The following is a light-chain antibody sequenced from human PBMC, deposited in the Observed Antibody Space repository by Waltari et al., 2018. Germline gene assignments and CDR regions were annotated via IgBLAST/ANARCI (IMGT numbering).Light chain of an antibody. CDR3: QSFDSSLSASV. CDR1: SSNFGAGYD. V-gene: IGLV1-40*01. J-gene: IGLJ3*02. CDR2: GKN. Sequence: QSVLTQPPSMSGAPGQKVTIPCTGGSSNFGAGYDVHWYQQFPGTAPKLLIFGKNNRPAGAPGRFSGSRSGTSASRAIAGLQSEDEAVYDGQSFDSSLSASVFGGGTKLTVL.